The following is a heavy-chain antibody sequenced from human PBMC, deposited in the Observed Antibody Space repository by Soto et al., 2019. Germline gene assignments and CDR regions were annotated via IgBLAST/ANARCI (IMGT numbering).Heavy chain of an antibody. J-gene: IGHJ5*02. V-gene: IGHV3-23*01. Sequence: GGSLRLSWSASGFNFSSCAMSWVRQDPGKGLEWVSAIIGSGGSTYYAASVKGRFTIPRANSKNKLYLQMNSQRADDTAVYSCAKYLAKAVSRSGDNWFDPWGQGTLVTASS. CDR3: AKYLAKAVSRSGDNWFDP. CDR1: GFNFSSCA. CDR2: IIGSGGST.